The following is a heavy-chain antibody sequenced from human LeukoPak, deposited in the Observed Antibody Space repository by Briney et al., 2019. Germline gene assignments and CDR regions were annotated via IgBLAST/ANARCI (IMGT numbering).Heavy chain of an antibody. CDR2: IYGGGTT. CDR3: ARAAISKDGSGYFY. J-gene: IGHJ4*02. V-gene: IGHV3-53*01. D-gene: IGHD3-22*01. Sequence: GGSLRLSCAASGFAVSNSYMSWVRQAPGKGLEWVSVIYGGGTTYYADSVKGRFTISRDSSKNTLYLQMNSLRAEDTAVYYCARAAISKDGSGYFYWGQGTLVTVSS. CDR1: GFAVSNSY.